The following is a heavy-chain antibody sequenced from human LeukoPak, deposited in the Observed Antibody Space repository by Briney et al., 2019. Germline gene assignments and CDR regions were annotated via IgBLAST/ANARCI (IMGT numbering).Heavy chain of an antibody. Sequence: GGSLRLSCVSSGTIVSTNYMHWVRQAPGKGLESVAILYMNDNTYYADSVKGRFTISRDSSKKTLYLHMSSLRAEDTAVYYCVREDLGIEYWGQGTLVTVSP. CDR1: GTIVSTNY. J-gene: IGHJ4*02. D-gene: IGHD3/OR15-3a*01. V-gene: IGHV3-53*01. CDR2: LYMNDNT. CDR3: VREDLGIEY.